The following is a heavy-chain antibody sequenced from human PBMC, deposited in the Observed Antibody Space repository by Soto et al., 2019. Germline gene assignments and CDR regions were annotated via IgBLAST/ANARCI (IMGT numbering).Heavy chain of an antibody. CDR3: ANTLPYGDKYYYYGMDV. CDR1: GFTFSSYG. V-gene: IGHV3-30*18. D-gene: IGHD4-17*01. J-gene: IGHJ6*02. CDR2: ISYDGSNK. Sequence: GGSLRLSCAASGFTFSSYGMHWVRQAPGKGLEWVAVISYDGSNKYYADSVKGRFTISRDNSKNTLYLQMNSLRAEDTAVYYCANTLPYGDKYYYYGMDVWGQGTTVTVSS.